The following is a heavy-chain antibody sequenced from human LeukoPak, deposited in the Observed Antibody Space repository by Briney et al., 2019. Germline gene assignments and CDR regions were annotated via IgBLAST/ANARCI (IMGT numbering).Heavy chain of an antibody. D-gene: IGHD3-22*01. CDR1: GYTFTGYY. Sequence: VASVKVSCKASGYTFTGYYMHWVRQAPGQGLEWMGWINPNSGGTNYAQKFQGRVTMTRDTSISTAYMELSRLRSDDTAVYYCARSAVYYDSSGSNDYWGQGTLVTVSS. CDR3: ARSAVYYDSSGSNDY. V-gene: IGHV1-2*02. J-gene: IGHJ4*02. CDR2: INPNSGGT.